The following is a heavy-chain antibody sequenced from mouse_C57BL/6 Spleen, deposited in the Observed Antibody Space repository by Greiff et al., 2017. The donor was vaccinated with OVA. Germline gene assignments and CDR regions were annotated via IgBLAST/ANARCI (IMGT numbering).Heavy chain of an antibody. J-gene: IGHJ1*03. CDR1: GYTFTGYW. CDR2: LLPGSGST. V-gene: IGHV1-9*01. D-gene: IGHD1-1*01. CDR3: GRGSYGGWYFDV. Sequence: VQLQQSGAELMKPGASVKLSCKATGYTFTGYWIEWVKQRPGHGLEWIGELLPGSGSTNSNEKFKGKATFTADPSSNTAYMQLSSLTTEDSAIYYVGRGSYGGWYFDVWGTGTTVTVSS.